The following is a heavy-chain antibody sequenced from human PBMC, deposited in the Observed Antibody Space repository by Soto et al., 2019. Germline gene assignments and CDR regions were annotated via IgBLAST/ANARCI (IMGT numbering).Heavy chain of an antibody. CDR1: GFTFSSYG. D-gene: IGHD3-3*01. CDR3: ARDRDLEWFDSRYGMDV. V-gene: IGHV3-33*01. Sequence: PGGSLRLSCAASGFTFSSYGMHWVRQAPGKGLEWVAVIWYDGSNKYYADSVKGRFTISRDNSKNTLYLQMSSLRAEDTAVYYCARDRDLEWFDSRYGMDVWGQGTTVTVSS. CDR2: IWYDGSNK. J-gene: IGHJ6*02.